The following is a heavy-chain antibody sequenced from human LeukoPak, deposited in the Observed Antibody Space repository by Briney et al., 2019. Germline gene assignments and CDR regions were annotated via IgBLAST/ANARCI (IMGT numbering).Heavy chain of an antibody. Sequence: GSLRLSCAASGFTFSSYSMNWVRQAPGKGLEWVSSISSSSSYIYYADSVKGRFTISRDNAKNSLYLQMNSLRAEDTAVYYCARADIAVAGRPLDYWGQGTLVTVSS. D-gene: IGHD6-19*01. J-gene: IGHJ4*02. CDR1: GFTFSSYS. V-gene: IGHV3-21*01. CDR2: ISSSSSYI. CDR3: ARADIAVAGRPLDY.